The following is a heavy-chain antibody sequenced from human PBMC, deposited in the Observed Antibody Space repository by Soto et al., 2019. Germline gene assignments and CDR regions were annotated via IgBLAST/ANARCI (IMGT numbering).Heavy chain of an antibody. V-gene: IGHV3-73*01. J-gene: IGHJ4*02. CDR2: IRSKANSYAT. Sequence: GGSLRLSCAASGFTFSGSAMHWVRQASGKGLEWVGRIRSKANSYATAYAASLKGRFTISRDDSKNTVYLQMNSLKTEDTAVYYCTRLGDGYTLFDYWGQGTLVTVSS. CDR1: GFTFSGSA. D-gene: IGHD2-21*01. CDR3: TRLGDGYTLFDY.